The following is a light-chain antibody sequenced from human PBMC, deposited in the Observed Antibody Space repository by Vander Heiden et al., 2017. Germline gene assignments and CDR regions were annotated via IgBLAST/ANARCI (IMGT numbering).Light chain of an antibody. Sequence: DIVMTQSPLSLPVTPGEPASISCRSSQSLLHSNGYNYLDWYLQKPGQSPQLLISLGSNRASGVPDRFSGGGSGTDFTLTISRVEAEDVGIYYCRQALQTPLTFGGGTKVXI. CDR3: RQALQTPLT. J-gene: IGKJ4*01. CDR2: LGS. V-gene: IGKV2-28*01. CDR1: QSLLHSNGYNY.